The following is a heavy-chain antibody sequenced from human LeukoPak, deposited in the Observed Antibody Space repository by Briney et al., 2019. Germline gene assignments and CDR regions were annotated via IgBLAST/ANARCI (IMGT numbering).Heavy chain of an antibody. Sequence: ASVKVSCKASGHTFTRFGITWVRQAPGQGFEWLGWISVYNGKTDYAQKNQGRVTMTTDTSTSTAYMELMSLRSDDTAVYYCANTNSGYYPGTLDHWGQGTLVTVSS. J-gene: IGHJ4*02. D-gene: IGHD5-12*01. V-gene: IGHV1-18*01. CDR1: GHTFTRFG. CDR2: ISVYNGKT. CDR3: ANTNSGYYPGTLDH.